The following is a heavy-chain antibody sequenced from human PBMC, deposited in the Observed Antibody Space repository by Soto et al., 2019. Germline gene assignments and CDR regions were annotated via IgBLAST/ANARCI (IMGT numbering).Heavy chain of an antibody. CDR1: GRSISSYY. CDR3: ARFLYNWNPHPPFYYGMDV. J-gene: IGHJ6*02. CDR2: IYCSGST. Sequence: SETLSLTCTVSGRSISSYYWSWIRQPPGKGLEWIGYIYCSGSTNYNPSLKSRVTISVDTSKNQFSLKLSSVTAADTAVYYCARFLYNWNPHPPFYYGMDVWGQGTTVNVSS. V-gene: IGHV4-59*01. D-gene: IGHD1-20*01.